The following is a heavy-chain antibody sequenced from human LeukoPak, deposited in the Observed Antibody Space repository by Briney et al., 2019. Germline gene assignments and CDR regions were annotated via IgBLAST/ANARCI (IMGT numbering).Heavy chain of an antibody. CDR1: GGSISSYY. CDR2: IYYSGST. Sequence: SETLSLTCTVSGGSISSYYWSWIRKPPGKGLEWIGHIYYSGSTNYNPSLKSRVTISIDTSKNQFSLRLSSVTAADTAVYYCARVDYGELYDYWGQGTLVTVSS. D-gene: IGHD3-10*01. V-gene: IGHV4-59*01. J-gene: IGHJ4*02. CDR3: ARVDYGELYDY.